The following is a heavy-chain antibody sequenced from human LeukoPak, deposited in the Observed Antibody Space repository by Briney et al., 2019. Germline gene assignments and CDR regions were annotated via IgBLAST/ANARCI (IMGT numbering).Heavy chain of an antibody. CDR2: ISAYNGNT. CDR3: ARDPGYCSSTSCGKNWYFDL. V-gene: IGHV1-18*04. Sequence: ASVKVSCKASGYTFTSYYMHWVRQAPGQGLEWMGWISAYNGNTNYAQKLQGRVTMTTDTSTGTAYMELRSLRSDDTAVYYCARDPGYCSSTSCGKNWYFDLWGRGTLVTVSS. J-gene: IGHJ2*01. D-gene: IGHD2-2*01. CDR1: GYTFTSYY.